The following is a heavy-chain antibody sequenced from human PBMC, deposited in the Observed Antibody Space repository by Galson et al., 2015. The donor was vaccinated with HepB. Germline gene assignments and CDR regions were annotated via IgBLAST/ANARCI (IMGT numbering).Heavy chain of an antibody. Sequence: SLRLSCAASGFTFSDYYMSWLRQAPGKGLEWVSYISSSSSYTNYADSVKGRFTISRDNAKNSLYLQMNSLRAEDTAVYYCARGRNDYGDFFDYWGQGTLVTISS. CDR2: ISSSSSYT. V-gene: IGHV3-11*06. D-gene: IGHD4-17*01. CDR1: GFTFSDYY. CDR3: ARGRNDYGDFFDY. J-gene: IGHJ4*02.